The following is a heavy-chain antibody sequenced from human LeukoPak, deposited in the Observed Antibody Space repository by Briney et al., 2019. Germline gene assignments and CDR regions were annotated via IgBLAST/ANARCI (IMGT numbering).Heavy chain of an antibody. D-gene: IGHD3-3*01. J-gene: IGHJ6*03. CDR1: GYTFTSYG. Sequence: ASVKVSCKASGYTFTSYGISWVRQAPGQGLEWMGWISAYNGNTNYAQKLQGRVTMTTDTSTSTAYMELRSLRSDDTAVYYCARDYDFWSVSPSYMDVWGKGTTVTVSS. V-gene: IGHV1-18*01. CDR3: ARDYDFWSVSPSYMDV. CDR2: ISAYNGNT.